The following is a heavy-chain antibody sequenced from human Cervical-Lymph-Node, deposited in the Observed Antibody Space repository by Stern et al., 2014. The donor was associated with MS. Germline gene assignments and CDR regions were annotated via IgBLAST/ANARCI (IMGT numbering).Heavy chain of an antibody. CDR3: ASWWELLLRSVVDAFDI. D-gene: IGHD1-26*01. J-gene: IGHJ3*02. CDR1: GYTFTGYH. V-gene: IGHV1-2*06. Sequence: QVQLMQSGAEVKKPGASVKVSCKASGYTFTGYHMHWVRQVPGQGLEWMGRINPGSGGTNYAQKFQGRVTMTRDTSINTAYMELSRLSSDDTAVYYCASWWELLLRSVVDAFDIWGRGTMVTVSS. CDR2: INPGSGGT.